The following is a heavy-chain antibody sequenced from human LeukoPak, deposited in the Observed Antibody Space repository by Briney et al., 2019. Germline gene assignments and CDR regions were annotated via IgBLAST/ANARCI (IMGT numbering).Heavy chain of an antibody. V-gene: IGHV4-30-4*07. CDR3: AAGGYPPPFDY. Sequence: PSQTLSLTCAVSGGSISSGGYSWSWIRQPPGKGLEWIGYIYYSGSTNYNPSLKSRVTISVDTSKNQFSLKLSSVTAADTAVYYCAAGGYPPPFDYWGQGTLVTVSS. CDR2: IYYSGST. J-gene: IGHJ4*02. D-gene: IGHD2-8*02. CDR1: GGSISSGGYS.